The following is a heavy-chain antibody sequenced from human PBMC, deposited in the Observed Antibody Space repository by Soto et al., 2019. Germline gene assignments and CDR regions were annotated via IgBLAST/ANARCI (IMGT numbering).Heavy chain of an antibody. V-gene: IGHV1-18*04. Sequence: ASVPVSCKASGYSLTSYGISWVRQAPGQGLEWMGWISAYNGNTNYAQKLQGRVTMTTDTSTSTAYMELRSLRSDDTAVYYCARRGYSGYDLDYWGQGTLVTVSS. J-gene: IGHJ4*02. CDR2: ISAYNGNT. CDR3: ARRGYSGYDLDY. CDR1: GYSLTSYG. D-gene: IGHD5-12*01.